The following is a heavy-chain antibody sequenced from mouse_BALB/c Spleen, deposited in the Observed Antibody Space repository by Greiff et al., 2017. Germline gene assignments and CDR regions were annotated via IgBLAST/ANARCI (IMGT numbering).Heavy chain of an antibody. V-gene: IGHV5-9-4*01. CDR3: ASLQIHYYGTGFAY. CDR2: ISSGGSYT. CDR1: GFTFSSYA. D-gene: IGHD1-2*01. Sequence: EVQLVESGGGLVKPGGSLKLSCAASGFTFSSYAMSWVRQSPEKRLEWVAEISSGGSYTYYPDTVTGRFTISRDNAKNTLYLEMSSLRSEDTAMYYCASLQIHYYGTGFAYWGQGTLVTVSA. J-gene: IGHJ3*01.